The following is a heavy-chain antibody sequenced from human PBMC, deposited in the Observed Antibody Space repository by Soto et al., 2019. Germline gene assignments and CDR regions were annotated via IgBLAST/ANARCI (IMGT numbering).Heavy chain of an antibody. J-gene: IGHJ5*02. CDR3: ARHLMATVTRWFDP. D-gene: IGHD4-17*01. CDR1: GGSISSSSYY. V-gene: IGHV4-39*01. Sequence: SETLSLTCTVSGGSISSSSYYWGRIRQPPGKGLEWIGTIYYTGSTYYNPSLKSRVTISVDTSKNQFSLKLSSVTAADTAVYYCARHLMATVTRWFDPWGQGTLVTVS. CDR2: IYYTGST.